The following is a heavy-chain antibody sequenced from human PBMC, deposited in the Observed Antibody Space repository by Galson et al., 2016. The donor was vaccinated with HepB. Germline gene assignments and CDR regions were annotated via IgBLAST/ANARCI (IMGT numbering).Heavy chain of an antibody. CDR3: ARAIATSY. J-gene: IGHJ4*02. Sequence: SLRLSCAASGFTFSSFWMSWVRQAPGKGLEWVANIKQEGSEKRYVDSVKGRFTISRDNAKNSLFLQMNSLRADDTAVYYCARAIATSYWGQGALVTVAS. V-gene: IGHV3-7*05. D-gene: IGHD5-24*01. CDR2: IKQEGSEK. CDR1: GFTFSSFW.